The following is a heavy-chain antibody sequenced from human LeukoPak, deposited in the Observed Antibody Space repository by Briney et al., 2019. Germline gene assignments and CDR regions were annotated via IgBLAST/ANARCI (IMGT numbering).Heavy chain of an antibody. CDR1: GGSIGSSSYY. Sequence: SSETLSLTCTVSGGSIGSSSYYWGWIRQPPGKGLEWIGSIYYSGSTYYNPSLKSRVTISVDTSENQISLKLSSVTAADTAVYYCAREVSSWYANYYYYMDVWGKGTTVTVSS. V-gene: IGHV4-39*07. CDR2: IYYSGST. CDR3: AREVSSWYANYYYYMDV. J-gene: IGHJ6*03. D-gene: IGHD6-13*01.